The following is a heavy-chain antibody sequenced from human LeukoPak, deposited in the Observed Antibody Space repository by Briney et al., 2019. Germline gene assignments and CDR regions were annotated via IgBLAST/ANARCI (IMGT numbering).Heavy chain of an antibody. J-gene: IGHJ4*02. CDR1: GGTFSSYA. CDR2: IIPILGIA. CDR3: ARPWGTTTKYYFDY. D-gene: IGHD1-1*01. Sequence: SVKVSCKASGGTFSSYAISWVRQAPGQGLEWMGRIIPILGIANYAQKFQGRVTITADESTSTAYMELSSLRSEDTAVYYCARPWGTTTKYYFDYWGQGTLVTVSS. V-gene: IGHV1-69*04.